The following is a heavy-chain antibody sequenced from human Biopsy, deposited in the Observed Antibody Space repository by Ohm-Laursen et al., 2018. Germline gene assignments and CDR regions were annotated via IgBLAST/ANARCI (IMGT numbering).Heavy chain of an antibody. CDR2: IYYSGST. Sequence: PSQTLSLTCTVSGGSINIDLNYWSWIRQTPGKGLEWIGYIYYSGSTNYNPSLKSRVTISVDTSKNQFSLRLNSVTAADTAVYYCARATNSTGWPYYYFYGMDVWGQGTTVTVSS. D-gene: IGHD2/OR15-2a*01. V-gene: IGHV4-61*01. CDR3: ARATNSTGWPYYYFYGMDV. CDR1: GGSINIDLNY. J-gene: IGHJ6*02.